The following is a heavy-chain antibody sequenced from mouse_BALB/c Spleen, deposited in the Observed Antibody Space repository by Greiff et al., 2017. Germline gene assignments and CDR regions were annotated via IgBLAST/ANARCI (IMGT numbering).Heavy chain of an antibody. D-gene: IGHD2-1*01. Sequence: VQLQQTGPELVKPGASVKISCKASGYSFTDYIMLWVKQSHGKSLEWIGNINPYYGSTSYNLKFKGKATLTVDKSSSTAYMQLNSLTSEDSAVYYCAGGNYGYFDYWGQGTTLTVSS. CDR3: AGGNYGYFDY. CDR1: GYSFTDYI. CDR2: INPYYGST. J-gene: IGHJ2*01. V-gene: IGHV1-39*01.